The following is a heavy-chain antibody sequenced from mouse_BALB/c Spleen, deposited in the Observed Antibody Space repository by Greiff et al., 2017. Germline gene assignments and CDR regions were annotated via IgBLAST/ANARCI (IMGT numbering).Heavy chain of an antibody. J-gene: IGHJ2*01. V-gene: IGHV3-2*02. CDR2: ISYSGST. Sequence: EVMLVESGPGLVKPSQSLSLTCTVTGYSITSDYAWNWIRQFPGNKLEWMGYISYSGSTSYNPSLKSRISITRDTSKNQFFLQLNSVTTEDTATYYCARYHYYGSSYFDYWGQGTTLTVSS. CDR1: GYSITSDYA. CDR3: ARYHYYGSSYFDY. D-gene: IGHD1-1*01.